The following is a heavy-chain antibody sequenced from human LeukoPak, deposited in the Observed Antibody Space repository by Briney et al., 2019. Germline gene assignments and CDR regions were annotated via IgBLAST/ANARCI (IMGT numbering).Heavy chain of an antibody. D-gene: IGHD3-10*01. V-gene: IGHV4-39*01. CDR1: GFTFSDYY. Sequence: GSLRLSCAASGFTFSDYYMSWIRQPPGKGLEWIGSIYYSGYTYYNPSLESRVTISVDTSKNQFSLKLSSVTAADTAIYYCAKHYMGSSYNRGLDCWGQGTLVTVSS. J-gene: IGHJ4*02. CDR2: IYYSGYT. CDR3: AKHYMGSSYNRGLDC.